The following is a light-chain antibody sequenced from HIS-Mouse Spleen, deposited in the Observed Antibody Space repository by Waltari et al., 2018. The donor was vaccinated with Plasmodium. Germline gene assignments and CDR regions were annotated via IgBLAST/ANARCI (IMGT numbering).Light chain of an antibody. V-gene: IGKV1-5*03. CDR1: QSISSR. J-gene: IGKJ1*01. Sequence: IRMTQSPSTLSASVGDRVTITCRASQSISSRLAWYQQKPGKAPKLLIYKASSLESGVPSRFSGSGSGTEFTLTISSLQPDDFATYYCQQYNSYSWTFGQGTKVEIK. CDR3: QQYNSYSWT. CDR2: KAS.